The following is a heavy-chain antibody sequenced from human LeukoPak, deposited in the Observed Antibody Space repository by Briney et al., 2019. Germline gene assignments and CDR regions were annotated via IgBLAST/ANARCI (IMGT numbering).Heavy chain of an antibody. CDR2: ISASGGST. Sequence: GGSLRLSCAASGLTFSRYAMSWVRQAPGKGLEWVSAISASGGSTYYAVSVKGRFTISRDNSKNTLYVQMNSLRFEDTAVYYCAKEVYYFDTSGLYSFAFDIWGQGAMVTVPS. V-gene: IGHV3-23*01. CDR1: GLTFSRYA. CDR3: AKEVYYFDTSGLYSFAFDI. D-gene: IGHD3-22*01. J-gene: IGHJ3*02.